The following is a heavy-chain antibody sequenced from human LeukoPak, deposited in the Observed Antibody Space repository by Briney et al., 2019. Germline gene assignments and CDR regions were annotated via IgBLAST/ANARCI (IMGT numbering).Heavy chain of an antibody. Sequence: HAGGSLRLSCAASGFSFSIYGMHWVRQAPGKGLEWVAFIRYDGSNKYNADSVKGRFTISRDNSKNTLYLQMNSLRAEDTAVYYCARVLRYCSGGNCYSGGLGYMDVWGKGTTVTISS. CDR3: ARVLRYCSGGNCYSGGLGYMDV. V-gene: IGHV3-30*02. CDR1: GFSFSIYG. J-gene: IGHJ6*03. D-gene: IGHD2-15*01. CDR2: IRYDGSNK.